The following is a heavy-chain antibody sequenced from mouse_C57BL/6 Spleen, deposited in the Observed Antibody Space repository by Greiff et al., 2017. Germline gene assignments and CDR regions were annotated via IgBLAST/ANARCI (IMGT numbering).Heavy chain of an antibody. CDR2: IDPENGDT. CDR1: GFNIKDDY. Sequence: VQLQQSGAELVRPGASVKLSCTASGFNIKDDYMHWVKQRPEQGLEWIGWIDPENGDTEYASKFQGKATITADTSSNTAYLQLSSLTSEDTAVYYCTALYGSSHWYCDVWGTGTTVTVSS. D-gene: IGHD1-1*01. CDR3: TALYGSSHWYCDV. V-gene: IGHV14-4*01. J-gene: IGHJ1*03.